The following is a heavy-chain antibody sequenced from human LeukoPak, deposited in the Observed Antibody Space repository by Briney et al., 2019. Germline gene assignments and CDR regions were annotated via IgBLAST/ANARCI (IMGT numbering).Heavy chain of an antibody. CDR1: GGTFSSYA. V-gene: IGHV1-69*13. CDR3: ARDRSFGVVTKSHFDD. D-gene: IGHD3-3*01. CDR2: IIPIFGTA. J-gene: IGHJ4*02. Sequence: SVKVSCKASGGTFSSYAISWVRQAPGQGLEWMGGIIPIFGTANYAQKFQGRATITADESTSTAYMELSSLRSEDTAVYYCARDRSFGVVTKSHFDDWGQGTLVTVAS.